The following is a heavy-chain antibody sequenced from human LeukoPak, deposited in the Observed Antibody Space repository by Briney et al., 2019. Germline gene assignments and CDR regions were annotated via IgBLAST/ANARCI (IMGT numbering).Heavy chain of an antibody. J-gene: IGHJ6*03. CDR1: GFTFSSYG. D-gene: IGHD6-19*01. Sequence: SGGSLRLPCAASGFTFSSYGMHWVRQAPGKGLEWVSAISGSGGSTYYADSVKGRFTISRDNSKNALYLQMNSLRAEDTAVYYCANAPSAYYYYYMDVWGKGTTVTVSS. CDR2: ISGSGGST. CDR3: ANAPSAYYYYYMDV. V-gene: IGHV3-23*01.